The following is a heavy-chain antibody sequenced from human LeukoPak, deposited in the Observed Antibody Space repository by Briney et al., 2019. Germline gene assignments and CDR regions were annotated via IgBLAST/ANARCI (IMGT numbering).Heavy chain of an antibody. D-gene: IGHD6-13*01. CDR1: GYTFNNYY. Sequence: GASVKVSCKASGYTFNNYYMHWVRQAPGQGLEWMGIINPSGGGTSYAQKFQGRVTVTRDTSTSTVYLDLNSLRSDDTAVYYCARNHHSSSWYPNPPDYWGQGTLVTVSS. J-gene: IGHJ4*02. CDR2: INPSGGGT. CDR3: ARNHHSSSWYPNPPDY. V-gene: IGHV1-46*02.